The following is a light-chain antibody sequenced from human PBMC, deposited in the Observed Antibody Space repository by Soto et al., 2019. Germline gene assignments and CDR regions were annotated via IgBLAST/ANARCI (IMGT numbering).Light chain of an antibody. CDR2: ENN. CDR3: GTWDSSLSVV. V-gene: IGLV1-51*02. CDR1: SSNIGNNL. J-gene: IGLJ3*02. Sequence: QSVLTQPPSVSAAAGQEVTISCSGSSSNIGNNLVSWYQQLPGTAPKLLIYENNKRPSGIPDRFSGSKSGTSATLGITGLQTGDEADYYCGTWDSSLSVVFGGGTKVTVL.